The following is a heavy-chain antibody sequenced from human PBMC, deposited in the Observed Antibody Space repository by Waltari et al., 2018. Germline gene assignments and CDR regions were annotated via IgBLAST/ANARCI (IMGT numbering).Heavy chain of an antibody. CDR1: GFTFSSYA. J-gene: IGHJ6*02. CDR2: ISGSGGRT. Sequence: EVQLVESGGGLVQPGGSLRLSCAASGFTFSSYAMSWVRQAPGKGLEWVSAISGSGGRTYYADSVKGRFTISRDNSKNTRYLQMNSLRAEDTAVYYCAKKEGAYYYYGMDVWGQGTTVTVSS. CDR3: AKKEGAYYYYGMDV. V-gene: IGHV3-23*04.